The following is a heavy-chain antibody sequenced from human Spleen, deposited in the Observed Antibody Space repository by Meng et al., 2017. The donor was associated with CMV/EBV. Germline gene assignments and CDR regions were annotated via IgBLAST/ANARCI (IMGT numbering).Heavy chain of an antibody. Sequence: PPQESVPGLVMPSPSLALPLPVPAGAIIRLSSYWSWFPHPAVKGLEWLCRISPLGRPTYNPSLKSRVTISVDTSKNQFSLKLSSVTAADTAVYYCARGGWFGELKGWGQGTLVTVSS. CDR2: ISPLGRP. V-gene: IGHV4-61*02. D-gene: IGHD3-10*01. J-gene: IGHJ4*02. CDR3: ARGGWFGELKG. CDR1: AGAIIRLSSY.